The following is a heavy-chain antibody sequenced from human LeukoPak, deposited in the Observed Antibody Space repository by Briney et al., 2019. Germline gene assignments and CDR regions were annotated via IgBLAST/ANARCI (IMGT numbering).Heavy chain of an antibody. Sequence: AGGSLRLSCAASGFTFSSYWMSWVRQAPGKGLEWVSYISSSSSTIYYADSVKGRFTISRDNAKNSLYLQMNSLRDEDTAVYYCARGIAAAGYYFDYWGQGTLVTVSS. CDR3: ARGIAAAGYYFDY. D-gene: IGHD6-13*01. CDR1: GFTFSSYW. V-gene: IGHV3-48*02. CDR2: ISSSSSTI. J-gene: IGHJ4*02.